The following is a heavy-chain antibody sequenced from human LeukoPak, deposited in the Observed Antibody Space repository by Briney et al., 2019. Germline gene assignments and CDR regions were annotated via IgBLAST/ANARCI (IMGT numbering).Heavy chain of an antibody. V-gene: IGHV3-23*01. Sequence: GGSLRLSCAASGFTFSSYEMNWVRQAPGKGLEWVSAISASGSSTYYADSVKGRFTISRDNSKNTLSLQMNSLRVEDTALYFCAKDDYHDSSGYYLGDSWGQGTLVTVSS. CDR2: ISASGSST. CDR1: GFTFSSYE. J-gene: IGHJ4*02. CDR3: AKDDYHDSSGYYLGDS. D-gene: IGHD3-22*01.